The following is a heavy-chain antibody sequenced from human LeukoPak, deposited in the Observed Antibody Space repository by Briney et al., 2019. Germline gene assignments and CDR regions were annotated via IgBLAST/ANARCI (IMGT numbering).Heavy chain of an antibody. J-gene: IGHJ4*02. CDR3: ARGLHRSGYYLYFDY. D-gene: IGHD3-22*01. CDR2: IYSGGNT. Sequence: GGSLRLSCVASGFTVSTNYMSWVRQAPGKGLEWISVIYSGGNTFYADSVKGRFTISRDNSKNTVFLQMNSLRAEDTAVYYCARGLHRSGYYLYFDYWGQGTLVTVSS. CDR1: GFTVSTNY. V-gene: IGHV3-66*01.